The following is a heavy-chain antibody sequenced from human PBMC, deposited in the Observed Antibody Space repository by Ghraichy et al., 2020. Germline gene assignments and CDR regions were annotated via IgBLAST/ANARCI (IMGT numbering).Heavy chain of an antibody. Sequence: SVKVSCKTSGFTFSASAVQWMRQTRGQRPEWIGWIVVGSGNTHYAQVFKERVSITRDMSTSTTYMELSSLGSEDTAVYYCAAEVDGIRFDPWGQGTLVTVSS. J-gene: IGHJ5*02. CDR3: AAEVDGIRFDP. CDR1: GFTFSASA. CDR2: IVVGSGNT. D-gene: IGHD1-14*01. V-gene: IGHV1-58*01.